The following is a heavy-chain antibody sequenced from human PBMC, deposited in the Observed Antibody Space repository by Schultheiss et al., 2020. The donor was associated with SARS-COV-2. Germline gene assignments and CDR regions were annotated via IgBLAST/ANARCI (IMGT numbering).Heavy chain of an antibody. J-gene: IGHJ6*02. V-gene: IGHV3-30-3*01. Sequence: GGSLRLSCTASGFTFSSYAIHWVRQAPGKGLEWVAVISYDGSNKYYAGSVKGRFTISRDNSKNTRYLQMNSLRAEDTAVYYCARDLRGSSSMDVWGQGTTVTVSS. D-gene: IGHD6-6*01. CDR1: GFTFSSYA. CDR3: ARDLRGSSSMDV. CDR2: ISYDGSNK.